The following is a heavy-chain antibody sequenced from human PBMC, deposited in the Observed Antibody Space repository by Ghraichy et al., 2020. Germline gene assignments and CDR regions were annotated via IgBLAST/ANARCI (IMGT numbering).Heavy chain of an antibody. CDR2: IYYNGST. Sequence: SETLSLTCTVSGGSISSYYWSWIRQPPGKGLEWIGYIYYNGSTNYNPSLKSRVTISVDTSKNQFSLKLSSVTAADTAVYYCARGVQWGIAVAGTRYYGMDVWGQGTTVTVSS. V-gene: IGHV4-59*01. CDR3: ARGVQWGIAVAGTRYYGMDV. D-gene: IGHD6-19*01. CDR1: GGSISSYY. J-gene: IGHJ6*02.